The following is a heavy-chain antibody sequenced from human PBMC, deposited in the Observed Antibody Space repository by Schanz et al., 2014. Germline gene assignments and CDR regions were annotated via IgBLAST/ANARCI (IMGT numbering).Heavy chain of an antibody. CDR2: ISDYNADT. J-gene: IGHJ1*01. CDR3: AGATYSSSWYGGSEYFQH. Sequence: QVHLVQSGSEVKKPGASVKVSCKASGYTFTSYGISWVCQAPGQGPEWMGWISDYNADTKYAQKVQGRVTMTTDTSTSTAYMELRSLRSDDTAVYYCAGATYSSSWYGGSEYFQHWGQGTLVTVSS. CDR1: GYTFTSYG. V-gene: IGHV1-18*04. D-gene: IGHD6-13*01.